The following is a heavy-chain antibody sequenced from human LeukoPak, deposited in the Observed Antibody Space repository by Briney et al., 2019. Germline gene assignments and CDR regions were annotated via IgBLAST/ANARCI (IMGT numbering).Heavy chain of an antibody. V-gene: IGHV3-7*01. J-gene: IGHJ4*02. Sequence: GGSLRLSCAASGFTFGSYRMSWVRQAPGKGLEWVANIKQDGSQRYYVDSVKGRFTISRDNAKNSLYLQMISLRVEDTALYYCARHRTVTTFDTWGQGTLVTVSS. D-gene: IGHD4-17*01. CDR1: GFTFGSYR. CDR3: ARHRTVTTFDT. CDR2: IKQDGSQR.